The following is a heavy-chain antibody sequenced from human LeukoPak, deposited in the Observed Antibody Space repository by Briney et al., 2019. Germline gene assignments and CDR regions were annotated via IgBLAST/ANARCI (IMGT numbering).Heavy chain of an antibody. CDR1: GYSFTSYW. D-gene: IGHD3-22*01. V-gene: IGHV5-51*01. CDR3: ASLYYYDSSGYYGDYFDY. J-gene: IGHJ4*02. CDR2: IYPGDSDT. Sequence: GESLKISCKGSGYSFTSYWIGWVRQMPGKDLEWMGIIYPGDSDTRYSPSFQGQVTISADKSISTAYLQWSSLKASDTAMYYCASLYYYDSSGYYGDYFDYWGQGTLVTVSS.